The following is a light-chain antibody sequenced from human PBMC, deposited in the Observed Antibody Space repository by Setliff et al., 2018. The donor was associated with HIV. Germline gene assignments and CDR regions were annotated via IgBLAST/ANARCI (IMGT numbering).Light chain of an antibody. CDR2: DVT. V-gene: IGLV2-14*03. CDR1: SSDVGGYNY. J-gene: IGLJ2*01. CDR3: SSYTSSSTPVV. Sequence: QSVLTQPASVSGSPGQSITISCTGTSSDVGGYNYVSWYQQHPGKAPKLMIYDVTERPSGVSNRFSGSKSGNTASLTISGFLAEDEADYYCSSYTSSSTPVVFGGGTKVTVL.